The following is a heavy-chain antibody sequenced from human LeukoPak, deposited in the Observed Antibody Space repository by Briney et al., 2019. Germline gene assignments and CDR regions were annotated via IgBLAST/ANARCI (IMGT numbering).Heavy chain of an antibody. CDR2: ISYDGSNK. Sequence: PGGSLRLSCAASGFTVSSNYMSWVRQAPGKGLEWVAVISYDGSNKYYADSVKGRFTISRDNSKNTLYLQMNSLRAEDTAVYYCARDHGGYSGYDAFDYWGQGTLVTVSS. D-gene: IGHD5-12*01. J-gene: IGHJ4*02. V-gene: IGHV3-30*03. CDR1: GFTVSSNY. CDR3: ARDHGGYSGYDAFDY.